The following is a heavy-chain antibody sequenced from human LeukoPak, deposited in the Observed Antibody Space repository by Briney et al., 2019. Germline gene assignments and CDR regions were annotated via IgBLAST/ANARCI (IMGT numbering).Heavy chain of an antibody. J-gene: IGHJ4*02. D-gene: IGHD2/OR15-2a*01. V-gene: IGHV4-39*07. Sequence: PSETLSLTCTVSGGSISSSSYYWGWIRQPPGKGLEWIGSIYYSGSTYYNPSLKSRVTISVDTSKNQFSLKLSSVTAADTAVYYCARALVTRGIFDYWGQGTLVTVSS. CDR3: ARALVTRGIFDY. CDR2: IYYSGST. CDR1: GGSISSSSYY.